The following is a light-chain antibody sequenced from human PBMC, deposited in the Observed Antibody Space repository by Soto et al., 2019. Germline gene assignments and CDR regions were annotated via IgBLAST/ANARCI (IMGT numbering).Light chain of an antibody. CDR1: QSISSY. V-gene: IGKV1-39*01. Sequence: DIRMTQSPSSLSASVGDRVTITCRASQSISSYLNWYQQKPGKAPKLLIYAASSLQSGVPSRFSGSGSGTDFTLTISSLQPEDFATYYCQQRGTFGQGTKVDIK. CDR2: AAS. CDR3: QQRGT. J-gene: IGKJ1*01.